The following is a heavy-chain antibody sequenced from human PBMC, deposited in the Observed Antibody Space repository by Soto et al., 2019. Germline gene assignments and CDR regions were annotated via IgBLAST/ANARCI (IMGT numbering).Heavy chain of an antibody. J-gene: IGHJ5*02. Sequence: SVKVSCKASGGTLSSYTISWVRQAPGQGLEWMGRIIPILGIANYAQKVQGRVTITADKSTSTAYMELSSLRSEYTALYFCAREGVVTTNYNWFDPWGQGTLVTVSS. V-gene: IGHV1-69*04. CDR1: GGTLSSYT. CDR2: IIPILGIA. CDR3: AREGVVTTNYNWFDP. D-gene: IGHD3-3*01.